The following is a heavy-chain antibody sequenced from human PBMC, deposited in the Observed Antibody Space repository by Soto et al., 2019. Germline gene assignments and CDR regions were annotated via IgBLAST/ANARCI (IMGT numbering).Heavy chain of an antibody. CDR3: ARHCRSYDSSGYYCVSLRKPEDGDGFDI. CDR2: IYPGDSDT. CDR1: GYSFTSHW. V-gene: IGHV5-51*01. D-gene: IGHD3-22*01. Sequence: GESLKSSCKGSGYSFTSHWIGWVRQIPGKGLEWMGIIYPGDSDTRYSPSFQAQVTISADKPISTAYLQWSSLNASDTAMYYCARHCRSYDSSGYYCVSLRKPEDGDGFDIWGQGTMVTVSS. J-gene: IGHJ3*02.